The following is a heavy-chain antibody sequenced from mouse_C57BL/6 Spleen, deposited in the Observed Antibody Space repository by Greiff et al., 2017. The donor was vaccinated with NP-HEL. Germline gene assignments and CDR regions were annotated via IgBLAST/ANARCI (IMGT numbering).Heavy chain of an antibody. CDR2: INPGSGGT. D-gene: IGHD1-1*01. J-gene: IGHJ2*01. CDR1: GYAFTNYL. CDR3: ARSRRLNYGSESYFDY. V-gene: IGHV1-54*01. Sequence: QVQLQQSGAELVRPGTSVKVSCKASGYAFTNYLIAWVKPRPGQGLEWIGVINPGSGGTNYNEKFKGKATLTADKSSSTAYMQLSSLTSEDSAVYFCARSRRLNYGSESYFDYWGQGTTLTVSS.